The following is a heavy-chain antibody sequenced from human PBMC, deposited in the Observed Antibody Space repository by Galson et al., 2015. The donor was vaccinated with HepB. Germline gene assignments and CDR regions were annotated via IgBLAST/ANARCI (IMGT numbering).Heavy chain of an antibody. J-gene: IGHJ4*02. CDR2: INHSGST. CDR3: ARSLSGPLRITSRYYFDY. Sequence: TLSLTCAVYGGSFSGYHWSWIRQPPGKGLEWIGEINHSGSTNYNPSLKSRVTTSVDTSKNQFSLKMSSVTAADTAVYYCARSLSGPLRITSRYYFDYWGQGTLVTVSS. D-gene: IGHD4-17*01. V-gene: IGHV4-34*01. CDR1: GGSFSGYH.